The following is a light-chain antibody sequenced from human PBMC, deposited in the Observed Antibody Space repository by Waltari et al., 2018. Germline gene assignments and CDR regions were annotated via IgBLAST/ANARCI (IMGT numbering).Light chain of an antibody. Sequence: EIVMTQSPATLSVSPGERATLSCRASQSVSSNLAWYQQKPGQAPRLLIYGASTRATGIPARFSGSGSGTEFTLTNSSLQSEDFAVYYCQQYNNWPPGVTFGGGTKVEIK. V-gene: IGKV3-15*01. J-gene: IGKJ4*01. CDR2: GAS. CDR3: QQYNNWPPGVT. CDR1: QSVSSN.